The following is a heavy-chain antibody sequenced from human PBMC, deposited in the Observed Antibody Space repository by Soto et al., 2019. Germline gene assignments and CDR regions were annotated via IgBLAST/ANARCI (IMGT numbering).Heavy chain of an antibody. CDR3: AREMLSVGPRSNDVFDV. CDR1: GFSFRDNL. D-gene: IGHD2-8*01. CDR2: INPDNGNT. J-gene: IGHJ3*01. Sequence: QVQLVQSGAEVRKPGASVNISCRASGFSFRDNLINWVRQAPGQGIEGTGWINPDNGNTRDSETFQVRVAISRHSSASIVYVEVSDLTSEDKAVYSCAREMLSVGPRSNDVFDVWGQGTMVTVSS. V-gene: IGHV1-3*01.